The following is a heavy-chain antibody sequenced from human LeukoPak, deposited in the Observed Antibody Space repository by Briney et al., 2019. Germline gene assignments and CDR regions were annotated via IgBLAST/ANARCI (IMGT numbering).Heavy chain of an antibody. CDR1: GFTFSSFW. V-gene: IGHV3-7*01. D-gene: IGHD5-18*01. CDR3: VRDSVGYSYGTNWFDP. J-gene: IGHJ5*02. Sequence: GGYVTLYCAASGFTFSSFWMSWPRPAPGQGLEWVINLKQGGTEKYHVVSVMRRLTICRDNAKNSLYLQMNRLRSEDTAVYYCVRDSVGYSYGTNWFDPWGQGTLVTVSS. CDR2: LKQGGTEK.